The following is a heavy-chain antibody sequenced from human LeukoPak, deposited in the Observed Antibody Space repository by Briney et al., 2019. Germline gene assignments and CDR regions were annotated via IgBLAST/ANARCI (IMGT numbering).Heavy chain of an antibody. Sequence: KPSETLSLTCTVSGGSISSGGYYWSWIRQRPGKGLEWIGYIYYSGSTYYNPSLKSRVTISVDTSKNQFSLKLSSVTAADTAVYYCARGLDVDTVYFDYWGQGTLVTVSS. J-gene: IGHJ4*02. V-gene: IGHV4-31*03. CDR3: ARGLDVDTVYFDY. CDR2: IYYSGST. D-gene: IGHD5-18*01. CDR1: GGSISSGGYY.